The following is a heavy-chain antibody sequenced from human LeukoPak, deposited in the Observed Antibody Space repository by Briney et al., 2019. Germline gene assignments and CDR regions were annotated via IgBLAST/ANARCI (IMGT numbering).Heavy chain of an antibody. CDR3: GRDLGTHGGYVDP. J-gene: IGHJ5*02. CDR2: ISTSDTTM. V-gene: IGHV3-48*03. Sequence: GGSLRLSCAASGFIFSSYEMNWVCQAPGKGLEGVSYISTSDTTMYYADSVKGRFTISRDNAKNSLYLQMDSLRVEDTGIYYCGRDLGTHGGYVDPWGQGTLVTVSS. D-gene: IGHD5-12*01. CDR1: GFIFSSYE.